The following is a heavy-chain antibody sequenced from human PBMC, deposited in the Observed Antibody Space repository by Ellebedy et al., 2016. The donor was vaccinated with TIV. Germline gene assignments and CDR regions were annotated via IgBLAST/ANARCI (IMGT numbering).Heavy chain of an antibody. CDR1: GFTFSSYG. CDR3: ARDLLGDILTLGDYYYGMDV. Sequence: GESLKISCAASGFTFSSYGMHWVRQAPGKGLEWVAVIWYDGSNKYYADSVKGRFTISRDNSKNTLYLQMNSLRAEDTAVYYCARDLLGDILTLGDYYYGMDVWGQGTTVTVSS. J-gene: IGHJ6*02. D-gene: IGHD3-9*01. CDR2: IWYDGSNK. V-gene: IGHV3-33*01.